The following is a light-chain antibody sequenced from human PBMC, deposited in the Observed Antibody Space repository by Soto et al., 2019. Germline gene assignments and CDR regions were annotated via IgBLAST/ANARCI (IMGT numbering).Light chain of an antibody. V-gene: IGKV3-15*01. CDR2: GAS. CDR1: QSVSSN. J-gene: IGKJ1*01. Sequence: EIVMTQSPATLSVSPGERATLSCRASQSVSSNLAWYQHKPGQAPKLLIYGASTRATGIPGRFSGSGSGTEFTLTISSLQSEDFAVYYCQQYNNWPETFGQGTKVEIK. CDR3: QQYNNWPET.